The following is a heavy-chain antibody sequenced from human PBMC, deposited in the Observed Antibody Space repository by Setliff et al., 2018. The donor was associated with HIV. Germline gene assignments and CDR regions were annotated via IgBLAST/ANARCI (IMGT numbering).Heavy chain of an antibody. V-gene: IGHV4-59*02. D-gene: IGHD1-7*01. CDR1: GGSVSDYF. J-gene: IGHJ4*02. CDR3: ARGHTWNYYGGDYFDY. CDR2: IYYSGST. Sequence: SETLSLTCTVSGGSVSDYFWNWIRQPPGKGLEWIGYIYYSGSTNYNPSLESRVSISVDTSKNQFSLRLSSVTAADTAVYYCARGHTWNYYGGDYFDYWGQGSLVT.